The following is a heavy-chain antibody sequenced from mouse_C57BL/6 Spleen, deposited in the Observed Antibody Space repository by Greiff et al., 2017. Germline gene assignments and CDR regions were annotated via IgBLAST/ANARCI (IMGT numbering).Heavy chain of an antibody. V-gene: IGHV2-9-1*01. J-gene: IGHJ2*01. Sequence: VQLVESGPGLVAPSQSLSITCTVSGFSLTSYAISWVRQPPGKGLEWLGVIWTGGGTNYNSALKSRLSISKDNAKSQVFLKMNSLQTDDTARYYCARDSSGSLGEDYFDYWGQGTTLTVSS. CDR3: ARDSSGSLGEDYFDY. CDR1: GFSLTSYA. CDR2: IWTGGGT. D-gene: IGHD3-2*02.